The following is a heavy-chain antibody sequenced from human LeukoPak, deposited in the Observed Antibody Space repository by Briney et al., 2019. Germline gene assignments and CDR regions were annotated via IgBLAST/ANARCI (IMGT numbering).Heavy chain of an antibody. CDR1: GLTFRNYA. Sequence: GGSLRLSCAASGLTFRNYAMSWVRQAPGKGLEWVSTVSGKGDETFYADSVKGLFTLSRDNSKNTLYLQTNSLRAEDTAVYYCAKGGHYSFFDSWGQGTLVTVSS. V-gene: IGHV3-23*01. D-gene: IGHD3-10*01. CDR2: VSGKGDET. J-gene: IGHJ5*01. CDR3: AKGGHYSFFDS.